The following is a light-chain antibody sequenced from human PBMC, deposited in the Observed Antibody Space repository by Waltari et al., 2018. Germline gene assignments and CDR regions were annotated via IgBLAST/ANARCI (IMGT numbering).Light chain of an antibody. CDR3: TSYTSSATLV. CDR2: DCT. CDR1: SRDVGRYNS. Sequence: QSALTQPASVSGSPGQSIAISCTGTSRDVGRYNSVSWYQHHPGEAPKLMIYDCTNRPSGVSDRFSGSKSGNTASLTISGLQAEDEADYYCTSYTSSATLVFGGGTKLTVL. V-gene: IGLV2-14*01. J-gene: IGLJ3*02.